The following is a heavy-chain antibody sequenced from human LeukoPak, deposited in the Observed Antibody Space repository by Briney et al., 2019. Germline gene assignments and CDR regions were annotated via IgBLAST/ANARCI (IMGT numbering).Heavy chain of an antibody. J-gene: IGHJ6*03. CDR3: AKQGAARQDYYMDV. D-gene: IGHD5-18*01. Sequence: GASVKVSCKASGGSVSSYAISWVRQAPGQGLEWMGRIIPIFGTANCAQKFQGRVTITADIASSTAYMELISLTSEDTAVYFCAKQGAARQDYYMDVWGNGTTVTVSS. V-gene: IGHV1-69*06. CDR2: IIPIFGTA. CDR1: GGSVSSYA.